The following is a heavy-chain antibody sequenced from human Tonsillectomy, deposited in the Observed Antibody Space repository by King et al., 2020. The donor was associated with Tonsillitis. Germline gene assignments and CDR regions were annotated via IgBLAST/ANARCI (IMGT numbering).Heavy chain of an antibody. CDR3: ALHFYGSGSYSAASEY. J-gene: IGHJ4*02. V-gene: IGHV4-39*01. Sequence: LQLQESGPGLVKPSETLSLTCTVSGGSISSSSYYWGGIRQPPGKGLEWIGTIYYSGSTDYKPSLKSRVTISDDTSKNQFSLKLSSLTAADTAVYYCALHFYGSGSYSAASEYWGQGTLVTVSS. CDR1: GGSISSSSYY. CDR2: IYYSGST. D-gene: IGHD3-10*01.